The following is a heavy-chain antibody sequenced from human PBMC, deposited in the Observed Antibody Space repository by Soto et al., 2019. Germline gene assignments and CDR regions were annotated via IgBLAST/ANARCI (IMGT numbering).Heavy chain of an antibody. Sequence: EVQLVESGGGLVQPGGSLRLSCAASGFTLSGRSLHWVRQAPGKGLVWVSGIDNAGTDSTYADSVKGRFTSSRDNAKNMLYLQMTSRRVEDTAVYYCARGWFGQDVWGKGTTVTVSS. CDR2: IDNAGTDS. CDR1: GFTLSGRS. J-gene: IGHJ6*04. CDR3: ARGWFGQDV. V-gene: IGHV3-74*01. D-gene: IGHD3-10*01.